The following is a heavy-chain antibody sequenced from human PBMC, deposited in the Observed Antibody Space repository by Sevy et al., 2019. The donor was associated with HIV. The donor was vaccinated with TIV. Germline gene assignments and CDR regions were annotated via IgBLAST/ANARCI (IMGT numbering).Heavy chain of an antibody. V-gene: IGHV4-30-4*01. CDR1: GGSISSGDYY. J-gene: IGHJ4*02. D-gene: IGHD3-22*01. CDR2: IYYSWST. CDR3: ARGMSYYYDGSGYYFDY. Sequence: SETLSLTCTVSGGSISSGDYYWSWIRQPPGKGLESIGYIYYSWSTYSDPSLKSQVTISVDTCKNQFSLKLSSVTAADTAVYYCARGMSYYYDGSGYYFDYWGQGTLVTVSS.